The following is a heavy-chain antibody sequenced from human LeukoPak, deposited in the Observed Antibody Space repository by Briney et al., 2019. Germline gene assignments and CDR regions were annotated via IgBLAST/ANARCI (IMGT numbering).Heavy chain of an antibody. CDR2: ISSGGNS. J-gene: IGHJ4*02. Sequence: PSETLSLTCAVYGGSFSGYLWTWIRQSPGKGLEWIGEISSGGNSNDNPSLKRRVTISIDTSKNQFSLKLSSVTAADTAVYYCARGRAPFYSSSWNYWGQGTLVTVSS. V-gene: IGHV4-34*01. D-gene: IGHD6-13*01. CDR1: GGSFSGYL. CDR3: ARGRAPFYSSSWNY.